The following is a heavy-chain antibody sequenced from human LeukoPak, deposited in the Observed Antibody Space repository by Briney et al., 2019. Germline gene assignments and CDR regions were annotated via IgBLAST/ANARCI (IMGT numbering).Heavy chain of an antibody. Sequence: GGSLRLSCAGSGFTFSSYSMNWVRQAPGKGLEWVSSMGSSGTNGYYADSAKGRFIISRDNAKNSLFLQMNSLRAEASALYSCVRELGAPAAGAFDIWGQGTLVTVSS. CDR2: MGSSGTNG. D-gene: IGHD3-3*02. J-gene: IGHJ3*02. V-gene: IGHV3-21*01. CDR3: VRELGAPAAGAFDI. CDR1: GFTFSSYS.